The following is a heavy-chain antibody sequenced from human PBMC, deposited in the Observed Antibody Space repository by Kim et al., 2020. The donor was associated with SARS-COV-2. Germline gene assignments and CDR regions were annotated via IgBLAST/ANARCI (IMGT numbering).Heavy chain of an antibody. J-gene: IGHJ4*02. CDR2: T. Sequence: TSYAKKFQGRVTMTRDTSTSTVYMELSSLRSEDTAVYYCARAHGGNPLGYWGQGTLVTVSS. V-gene: IGHV1-46*01. D-gene: IGHD2-15*01. CDR3: ARAHGGNPLGY.